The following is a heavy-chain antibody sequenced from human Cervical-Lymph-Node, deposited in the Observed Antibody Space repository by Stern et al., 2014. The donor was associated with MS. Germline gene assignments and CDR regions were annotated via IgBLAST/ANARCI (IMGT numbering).Heavy chain of an antibody. CDR1: GYTFTSYA. D-gene: IGHD6-19*01. CDR3: ARAYSSGYYYFDS. V-gene: IGHV7-4-1*01. Sequence: QVQLVQSGSELKKPGASVQVSCKASGYTFTSYAIHWVRQAPGQGLEWMGWIKTQTGNPTYSQGFTRRFVFYLATSVNKEYLQCRSLKPEDTAIYYWARAYSSGYYYFDSWGQGTLVTVAS. J-gene: IGHJ4*02. CDR2: IKTQTGNP.